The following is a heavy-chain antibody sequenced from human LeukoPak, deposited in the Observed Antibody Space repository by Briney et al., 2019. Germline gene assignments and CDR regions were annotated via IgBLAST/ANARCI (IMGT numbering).Heavy chain of an antibody. V-gene: IGHV3-15*01. CDR1: GFTFSDAW. J-gene: IGHJ4*02. CDR3: CWVTTMTTVDY. Sequence: GGSLRLSCAASGFTFSDAWMSWVRQAPGKGLEWVGRITSKGPSGATDYAAPVKGRFTISRDDSKTTLYMQMNSLKIEDTAVYYCCWVTTMTTVDYWGQGTLVTVSS. D-gene: IGHD4-17*01. CDR2: ITSKGPSGAT.